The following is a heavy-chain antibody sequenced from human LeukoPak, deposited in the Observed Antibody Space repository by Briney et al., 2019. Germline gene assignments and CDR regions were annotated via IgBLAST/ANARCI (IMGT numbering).Heavy chain of an antibody. CDR3: VKIAANYFDY. J-gene: IGHJ4*02. CDR2: ISSNGGST. CDR1: GFTFSSYA. D-gene: IGHD6-13*01. V-gene: IGHV3-64D*09. Sequence: GGSLRLSCSPSGFTFSSYAMHWVRQAPGKGLEYVSAISSNGGSTYYADSVKGRFTISRDNSKNTLYLQMSSLRAEDTAVYYCVKIAANYFDYWGQGTLVTVSS.